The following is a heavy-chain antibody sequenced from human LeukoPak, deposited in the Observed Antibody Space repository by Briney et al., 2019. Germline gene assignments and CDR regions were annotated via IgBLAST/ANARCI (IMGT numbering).Heavy chain of an antibody. J-gene: IGHJ3*02. CDR3: ARARASPLEDRYAFDI. CDR1: GFTFSSYA. Sequence: GGSLRLSCAASGFTFSSYAMHWVRQAPGKGLEWVAVISYDGSNKYYADSVKGRFTISRDNSNNTLYLQMNSLRAEDTAVYYCARARASPLEDRYAFDIWGQGTMVTVSS. CDR2: ISYDGSNK. D-gene: IGHD2-15*01. V-gene: IGHV3-30*01.